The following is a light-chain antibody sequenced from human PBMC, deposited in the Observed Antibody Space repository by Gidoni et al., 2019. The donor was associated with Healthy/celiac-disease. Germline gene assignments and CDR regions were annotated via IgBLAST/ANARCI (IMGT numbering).Light chain of an antibody. Sequence: EIVMTQSPATLSVSPGERATLSCRASQSVSSNLAWYQQKPGQAPRLLIYGASTRATGIPARFRGSWSGTEFNLTISSLQSEDFAGYYCQQYNNWPLWTFGQGTKVEIK. CDR3: QQYNNWPLWT. J-gene: IGKJ1*01. CDR1: QSVSSN. V-gene: IGKV3-15*01. CDR2: GAS.